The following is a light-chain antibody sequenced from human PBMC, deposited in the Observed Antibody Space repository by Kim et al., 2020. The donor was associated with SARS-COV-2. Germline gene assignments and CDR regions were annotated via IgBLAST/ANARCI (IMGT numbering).Light chain of an antibody. Sequence: QRVTISCTGSSSNIGAGYDVHWYQQLPGTAPKLLIYGNSNRPSGVPDRFSGSKSGTSASLAISGLRSEDEADYYCAAWDDSLSGPVFGGGTQLTVL. CDR3: AAWDDSLSGPV. V-gene: IGLV1-40*01. CDR1: SSNIGAGYD. CDR2: GNS. J-gene: IGLJ2*01.